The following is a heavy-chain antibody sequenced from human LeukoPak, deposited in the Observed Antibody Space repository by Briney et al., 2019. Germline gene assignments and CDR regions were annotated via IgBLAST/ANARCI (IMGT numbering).Heavy chain of an antibody. Sequence: SETLSLTCTVSGGSIRSSSYYWGWIRQPPGKGLEWIGNICYSGSTNYNPSLSGRVAISLDKSRNHFTLMVTAVTAADTAFYYWARKGPEHLPTYFDRWGRGILVTVSS. V-gene: IGHV4-39*02. CDR1: GGSIRSSSYY. J-gene: IGHJ4*02. CDR3: ARKGPEHLPTYFDR. D-gene: IGHD2-21*01. CDR2: ICYSGST.